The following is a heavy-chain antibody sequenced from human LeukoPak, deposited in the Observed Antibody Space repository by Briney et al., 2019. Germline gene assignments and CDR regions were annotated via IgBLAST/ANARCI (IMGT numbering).Heavy chain of an antibody. J-gene: IGHJ5*02. CDR3: ARGEPFDP. V-gene: IGHV4-39*01. CDR1: GGSISSSSYY. D-gene: IGHD1-14*01. CDR2: IYYSGST. Sequence: PSETLSLTCAVSGGSISSSSYYWGWIRQPPGKGLEWIGSIYYSGSTYYNPSLKSRVTISVDTSKNQFSLKLSSVTAADTAVYYCARGEPFDPWGQGTLVTVSS.